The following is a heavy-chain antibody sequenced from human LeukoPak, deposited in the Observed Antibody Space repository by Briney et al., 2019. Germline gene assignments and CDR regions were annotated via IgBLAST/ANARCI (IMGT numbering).Heavy chain of an antibody. V-gene: IGHV4-59*01. J-gene: IGHJ6*02. CDR1: GGSISSYY. CDR2: IYYSGST. D-gene: IGHD7-27*01. CDR3: AKLGTDNLNYYYYYGMDV. Sequence: NASETLSLTCTVSGGSISSYYWSWIRQPPGKGLEWIGYIYYSGSTNYNPSLKSRVTISVDTSKNQFSLKLSSVTAADTAVYYCAKLGTDNLNYYYYYGMDVWGQGTTVTVSS.